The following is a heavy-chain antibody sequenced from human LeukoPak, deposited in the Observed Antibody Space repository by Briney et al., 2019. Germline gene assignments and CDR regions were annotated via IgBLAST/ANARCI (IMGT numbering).Heavy chain of an antibody. Sequence: SGPALVKPTQTLTLTCTFSGFSLSTSGMCESWIRQPPGKARECLARIDWDEDKFYSTSLKTRLTISKDTSKNQAVLKMTNMDPVDTAAYYCARIQGGGGYWRYFDYWGQGTLVTVSS. J-gene: IGHJ4*02. CDR3: ARIQGGGGYWRYFDY. CDR1: GFSLSTSGMC. D-gene: IGHD2-15*01. V-gene: IGHV2-70*17. CDR2: IDWDEDK.